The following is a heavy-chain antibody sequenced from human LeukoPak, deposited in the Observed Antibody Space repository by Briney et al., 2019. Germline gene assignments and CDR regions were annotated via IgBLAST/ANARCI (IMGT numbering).Heavy chain of an antibody. CDR3: AREGVGAGFDAFDI. V-gene: IGHV3-21*01. CDR2: ISSSSNYI. J-gene: IGHJ3*02. CDR1: GFDFSTYA. D-gene: IGHD1-26*01. Sequence: GGSLRLSCAASGFDFSTYAINWVRQAPGKGLEWVSSISSSSNYIYYADSVKGRFTISRDNAKNSLYLQMNSLRAEDTAVYYCAREGVGAGFDAFDIWGQGTMVTVSS.